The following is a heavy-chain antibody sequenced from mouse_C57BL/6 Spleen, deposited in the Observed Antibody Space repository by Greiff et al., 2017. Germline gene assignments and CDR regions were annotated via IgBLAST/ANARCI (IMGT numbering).Heavy chain of an antibody. Sequence: QVQLQQPGAELVRPGASVTLSCKASGYTFTDYEMHWVKQTPVHGLEWIGAIDPETGGTAYNQKFKGKAILTADKSSSTAYMELRSLTSEYSAVYYCTRSVYYGNYLAWFAYWGQGTLVTVSA. J-gene: IGHJ3*01. CDR2: IDPETGGT. CDR1: GYTFTDYE. CDR3: TRSVYYGNYLAWFAY. V-gene: IGHV1-15*01. D-gene: IGHD2-1*01.